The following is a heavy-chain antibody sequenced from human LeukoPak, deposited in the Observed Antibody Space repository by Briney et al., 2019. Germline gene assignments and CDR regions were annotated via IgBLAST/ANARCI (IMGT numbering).Heavy chain of an antibody. CDR3: ARARGPYCSSTSCYLASPVDY. CDR1: GYFFSSHA. D-gene: IGHD2-2*01. V-gene: IGHV1-3*01. Sequence: ASVKVSCKASGYFFSSHAMHWVRQAPGQRLEWMGWINAGNGNTEYSEEFQGRVTITRDTSASTAYMELRSLRSDDTAVYYCARARGPYCSSTSCYLASPVDYWGQGTLVTVSS. J-gene: IGHJ4*02. CDR2: INAGNGNT.